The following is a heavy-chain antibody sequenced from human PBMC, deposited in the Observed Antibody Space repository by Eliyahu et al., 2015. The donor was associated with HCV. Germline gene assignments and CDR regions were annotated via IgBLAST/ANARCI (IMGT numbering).Heavy chain of an antibody. CDR3: ASGGGGIAVTGTGGWFDP. V-gene: IGHV4-59*01. J-gene: IGHJ5*02. Sequence: QVQLQESGPGLVKPSETLSLSCTVSGGSITTYYWSWIRQPPGKGXEWIGYIHYRGSTNSNPSLKXRVTISIDTSKNQFSLNLTSVTAADTAMYYCASGGGGIAVTGTGGWFDPWGQGTLVTVSS. D-gene: IGHD6-19*01. CDR1: GGSITTYY. CDR2: IHYRGST.